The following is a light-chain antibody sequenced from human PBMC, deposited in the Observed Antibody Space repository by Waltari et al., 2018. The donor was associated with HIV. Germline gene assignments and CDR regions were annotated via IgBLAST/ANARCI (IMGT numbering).Light chain of an antibody. CDR3: YSTDTTGYERV. Sequence: YDLRQPPSVSVSPGQTATITCYGDTLPKRNAYWYQQKSGQAPLLVIYDDNKRPSGIPDRFSGSNSGTMATLTVSRAQVEDEGDYYCYSTDTTGYERVFGGGTKLTVL. CDR2: DDN. J-gene: IGLJ3*02. CDR1: TLPKRN. V-gene: IGLV3-10*01.